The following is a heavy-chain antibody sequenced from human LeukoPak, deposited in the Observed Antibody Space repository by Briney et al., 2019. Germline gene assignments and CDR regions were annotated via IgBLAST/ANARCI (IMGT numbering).Heavy chain of an antibody. CDR1: GGSFSGYY. J-gene: IGHJ5*02. CDR3: ARAPPVDP. V-gene: IGHV4-34*01. Sequence: SETLSLTCAVYGGSFSGYYWSWIRQPPGKGLEWIGEINHSGSTNYNPSLKSRVTISVDTSKNQFSLKLSSVTAADTAVYYCARAPPVDPWGQGTLVTVSS. CDR2: INHSGST.